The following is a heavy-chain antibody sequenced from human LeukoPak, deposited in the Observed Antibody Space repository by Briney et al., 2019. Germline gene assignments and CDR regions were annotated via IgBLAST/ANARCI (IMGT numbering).Heavy chain of an antibody. CDR3: ARYCRSGSCYSGRTFDP. D-gene: IGHD2-15*01. J-gene: IGHJ5*02. Sequence: ASETLSLTCTVPGDSISSYYWSWIRQPPGKGLELIGYIYTSGSTNFNPSLKGRVTISVDTSKSQFSLKLNSVTAADTAVYYCARYCRSGSCYSGRTFDPWGQGTRVTVSS. CDR2: IYTSGST. CDR1: GDSISSYY. V-gene: IGHV4-4*09.